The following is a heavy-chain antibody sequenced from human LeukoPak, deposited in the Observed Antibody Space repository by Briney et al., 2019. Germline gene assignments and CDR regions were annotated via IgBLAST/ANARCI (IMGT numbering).Heavy chain of an antibody. Sequence: PGGSLRLSCAVSGLAFCDYWMTWVPPAPGKGRERVAGIKQDGSEKYSVDSVKRRFTISRANAKNSLYLQMNSLKAEDTAVYYCARDESFAGDYPYWGQGTLVTVSS. CDR1: GLAFCDYW. J-gene: IGHJ4*02. D-gene: IGHD4-17*01. CDR3: ARDESFAGDYPY. V-gene: IGHV3-7*01. CDR2: IKQDGSEK.